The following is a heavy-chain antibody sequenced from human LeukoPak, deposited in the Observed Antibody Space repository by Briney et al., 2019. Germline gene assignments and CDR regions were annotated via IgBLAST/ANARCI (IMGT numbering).Heavy chain of an antibody. Sequence: GGSLRLSCAASGFTFSSYSMNWVRQAPGKGLEWVSSISSSSSYIYYADSVKGRFTISRDNAMNSLYLQMNSLRAEGTAVYYCAREGQYYYDSSGYYAPPPDYWGQGTLVTVSS. J-gene: IGHJ4*02. CDR3: AREGQYYYDSSGYYAPPPDY. D-gene: IGHD3-22*01. CDR1: GFTFSSYS. V-gene: IGHV3-21*01. CDR2: ISSSSSYI.